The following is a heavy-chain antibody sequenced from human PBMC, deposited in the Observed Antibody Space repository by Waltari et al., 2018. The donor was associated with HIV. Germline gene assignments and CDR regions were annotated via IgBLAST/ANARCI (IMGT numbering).Heavy chain of an antibody. CDR3: AKEGIAGRPSVPDY. CDR1: GFTVSSYA. CDR2: ISGSGGST. Sequence: EVQLLESGGGLVQPGGSMRLSCADSGFTVSSYAMSWVRQAPGKGLEWVSVISGSGGSTYYADFVKGRFTISRDNSKNTLYLQMNSLRAEDTAVYYCAKEGIAGRPSVPDYWGQGTLVTVSS. V-gene: IGHV3-23*01. J-gene: IGHJ4*02. D-gene: IGHD6-6*01.